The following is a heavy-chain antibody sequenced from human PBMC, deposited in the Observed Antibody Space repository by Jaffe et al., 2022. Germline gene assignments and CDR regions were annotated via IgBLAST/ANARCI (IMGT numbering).Heavy chain of an antibody. J-gene: IGHJ4*02. CDR1: GGSISSSNW. CDR3: ARNEDYSGYDSFYYFDY. D-gene: IGHD5-12*01. CDR2: IYHSGST. Sequence: QVQLQESGPGLVKPSGTLSLTCAVSGGSISSSNWWSWIRQPPGKGLEWIGEIYHSGSTNYNPSLKSRVTISVDKSKNQFSLKLSSVTAADTAVYYCARNEDYSGYDSFYYFDYWGQGTLVTVSS. V-gene: IGHV4-4*02.